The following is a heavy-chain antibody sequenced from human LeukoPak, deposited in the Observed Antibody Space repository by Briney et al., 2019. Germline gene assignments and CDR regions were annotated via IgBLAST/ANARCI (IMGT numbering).Heavy chain of an antibody. V-gene: IGHV4-59*01. Sequence: SETLSRTCTVSGGSISSYYWSWIRQPPGQGLEWIGYIYYSGSTNYNPSLKSRVTISVDTSKNQSSVQLSSVTAADTAVYYCARFGLLSSVWYSSYWGQGTLVTVSS. J-gene: IGHJ4*02. CDR1: GGSISSYY. CDR2: IYYSGST. D-gene: IGHD6-13*01. CDR3: ARFGLLSSVWYSSY.